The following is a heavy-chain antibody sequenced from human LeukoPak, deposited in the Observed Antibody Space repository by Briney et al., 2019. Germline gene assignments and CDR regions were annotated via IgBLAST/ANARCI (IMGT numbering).Heavy chain of an antibody. D-gene: IGHD1-26*01. CDR3: AKDILGATYNWFDP. CDR1: GFSFSSYA. V-gene: IGHV3-23*01. J-gene: IGHJ5*02. CDR2: ISGSGSRT. Sequence: GGSLRLSCAASGFSFSSYAMNWVRQSPGKGLEWVAAISGSGSRTYYADSLKGRFTISRDNSNKEVYLQMNTLRVEDTAVYYCAKDILGATYNWFDPWGQGTLVTVSS.